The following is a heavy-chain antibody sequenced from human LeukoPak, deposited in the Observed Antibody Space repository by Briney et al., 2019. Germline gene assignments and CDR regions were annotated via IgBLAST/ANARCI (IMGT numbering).Heavy chain of an antibody. CDR2: TYSRSKWYN. V-gene: IGHV6-1*01. J-gene: IGHJ3*02. Sequence: SQTLSLTCAISGDSVSSNSAAWNCITQSPWIGLKWLGGTYSRSKWYNAYAVSVKSRITIHPATSKNQFSLQLTSVTPEDTAVYYCARDSAHDAFDIRGQGTMVTVSS. CDR1: GDSVSSNSAA. CDR3: ARDSAHDAFDI.